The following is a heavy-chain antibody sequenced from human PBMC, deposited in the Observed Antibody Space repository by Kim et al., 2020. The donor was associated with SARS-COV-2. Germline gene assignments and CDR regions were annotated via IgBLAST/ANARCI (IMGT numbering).Heavy chain of an antibody. CDR2: ISGSGGST. V-gene: IGHV3-23*01. D-gene: IGHD6-13*01. Sequence: GGSLRLSCAASGFTFSSYAMSWVRQAPGKGLEWVSAISGSGGSTYYADSVKGRFTISRDNSKNTLYLQMNSLRAEDTAVYYCAKWGDSSSWYGKYYYGMDVWGQGTTVTVSS. J-gene: IGHJ6*02. CDR1: GFTFSSYA. CDR3: AKWGDSSSWYGKYYYGMDV.